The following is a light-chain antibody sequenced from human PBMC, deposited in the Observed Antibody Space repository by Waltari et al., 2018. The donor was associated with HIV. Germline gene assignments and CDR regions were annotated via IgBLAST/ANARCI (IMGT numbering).Light chain of an antibody. CDR1: QTISKF. CDR2: SAS. J-gene: IGKJ1*01. CDR3: QQTNSAPWT. V-gene: IGKV1-39*01. Sequence: DIQMTQSPSSLSASVGDRVTVSCLANQTISKFLNWYQHKPCKDPNLLISSASNLHGGVPSRFGGSGSGTDFALTISSLQPEDFAVYYCQQTNSAPWTFGQGTKIDIK.